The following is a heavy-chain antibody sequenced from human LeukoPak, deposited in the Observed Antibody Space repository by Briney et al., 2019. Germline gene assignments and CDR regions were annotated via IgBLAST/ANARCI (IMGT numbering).Heavy chain of an antibody. CDR3: ARASDPWLQLT. CDR1: GFTFSSYS. D-gene: IGHD5-24*01. V-gene: IGHV3-7*05. J-gene: IGHJ5*02. Sequence: SGGSLGLSCAASGFTFSSYSMNWVRQAPGKGLEWVGNIKQDGSGKRYADSVRGRFSISRDNAQTSLYLQMNSLRAEDTAVYYCARASDPWLQLTWGQGTLVTVSS. CDR2: IKQDGSGK.